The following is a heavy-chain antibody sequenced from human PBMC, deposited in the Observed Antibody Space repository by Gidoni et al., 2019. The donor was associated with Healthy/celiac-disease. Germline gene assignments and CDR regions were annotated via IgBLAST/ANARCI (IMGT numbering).Heavy chain of an antibody. J-gene: IGHJ4*02. D-gene: IGHD3-10*01. Sequence: QVHLVQSGAEVKKPGASVTASCKASGSTFTSYGISWVRQAPGQGLEWMGWISAYNSNTNYEQKLKGRVTMTTDTSTSTAYMERRSLRYDETEVKECTRKRVGGSRDDYWGQGTLVTV. CDR1: GSTFTSYG. CDR2: ISAYNSNT. CDR3: TRKRVGGSRDDY. V-gene: IGHV1-18*01.